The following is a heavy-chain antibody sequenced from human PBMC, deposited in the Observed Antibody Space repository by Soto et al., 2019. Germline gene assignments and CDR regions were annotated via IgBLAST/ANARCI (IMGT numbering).Heavy chain of an antibody. D-gene: IGHD3-16*01. V-gene: IGHV4-39*01. CDR3: ARRARGADFEF. CDR1: GAFITSNSYY. Sequence: QLQLQESGPGLVKPSETLSLSCTVSGAFITSNSYYWGWIRQSPGKGLEWIGNMYFSGTTYYNPSLESRVTISVDTSKRQFSLRLSSVTAADTAVYYCARRARGADFEFWGQGTLVTVSS. CDR2: MYFSGTT. J-gene: IGHJ4*02.